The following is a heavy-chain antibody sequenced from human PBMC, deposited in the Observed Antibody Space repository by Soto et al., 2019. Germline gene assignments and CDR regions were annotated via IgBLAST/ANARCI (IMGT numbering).Heavy chain of an antibody. CDR2: IIPIFGTA. V-gene: IGHV1-69*01. J-gene: IGHJ4*02. D-gene: IGHD5-18*01. Sequence: QVQLVQSGAEVKKPGSSVKVSCKASGGTFSSYAISWVRQAPGQGLEWLGGIIPIFGTANYAQKFQGRVTINADESTTTTYMELSSLRSEDTAVYYCARDRKSGYSYDYWGYFDYWGQGTLVTVSS. CDR3: ARDRKSGYSYDYWGYFDY. CDR1: GGTFSSYA.